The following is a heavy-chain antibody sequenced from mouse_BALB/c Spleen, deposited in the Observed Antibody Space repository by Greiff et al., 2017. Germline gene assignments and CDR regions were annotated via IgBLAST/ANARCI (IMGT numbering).Heavy chain of an antibody. CDR2: IWAGGST. J-gene: IGHJ3*01. V-gene: IGHV2-9*02. CDR3: ARDGLTGTFAY. D-gene: IGHD4-1*01. Sequence: VQVVESGPGLVAPSQSLSITCTVSGFSLTSYGVHWVRQPPGKGLEWLGVIWAGGSTNYNSALMSRLSISKDNSKSQVFLRMNSLQTDDTAMYYCARDGLTGTFAYWGQGTLVTVSA. CDR1: GFSLTSYG.